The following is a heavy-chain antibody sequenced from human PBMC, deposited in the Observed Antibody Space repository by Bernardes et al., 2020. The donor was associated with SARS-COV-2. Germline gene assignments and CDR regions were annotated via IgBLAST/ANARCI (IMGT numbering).Heavy chain of an antibody. CDR2: IKQDGSEK. CDR3: ARDGGENDFWCGYWSVYYGMDV. D-gene: IGHD3-3*01. V-gene: IGHV3-7*01. CDR1: GFTFSSSW. J-gene: IGHJ6*02. Sequence: SQILSWAASGFTFSSSWMNWVRQAPGKGLEWVANIKQDGSEKYYVDSVKGRFTISRDNAKNSLYLQMNSLRAEDTAVYYCARDGGENDFWCGYWSVYYGMDVWGQGTTVTVSS.